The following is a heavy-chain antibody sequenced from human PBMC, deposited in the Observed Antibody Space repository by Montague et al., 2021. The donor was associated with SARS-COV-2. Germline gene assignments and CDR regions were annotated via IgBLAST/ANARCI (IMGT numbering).Heavy chain of an antibody. J-gene: IGHJ4*02. CDR2: VYYSRGT. V-gene: IGHV4-39*01. CDR3: GRGFSSWWAMGD. D-gene: IGHD6-13*01. Sequence: SETLSLTCSVSGVSISSSNYYWGWVRQPPGQGLVWIGSVYYSRGTNYNPSLESPVTISVDTSKNQLSLRLSYATDADTAVYYCGRGFSSWWAMGDWGQGVPVTVSS. CDR1: GVSISSSNYY.